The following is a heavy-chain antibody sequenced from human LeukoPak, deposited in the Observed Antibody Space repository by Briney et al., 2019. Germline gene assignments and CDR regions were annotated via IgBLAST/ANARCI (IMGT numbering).Heavy chain of an antibody. D-gene: IGHD1-26*01. J-gene: IGHJ6*03. CDR2: ISWNSGSI. CDR3: ARGGGPVGPYYYYMDV. CDR1: GFTFDDYA. Sequence: PGGSLRLSCAASGFTFDDYAMHWVRQAPGKGLEWVSGISWNSGSIGYADSVKGRFTISRDNAKNSLYLQMNSLRAEDTAVYYCARGGGPVGPYYYYMDVWGKGTTVTVSS. V-gene: IGHV3-9*01.